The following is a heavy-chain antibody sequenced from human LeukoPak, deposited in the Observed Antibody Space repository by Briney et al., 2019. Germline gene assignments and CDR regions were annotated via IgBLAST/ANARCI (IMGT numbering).Heavy chain of an antibody. CDR2: IWYDGSNK. Sequence: GGSLRLSCAASGFTFSSYGMHWVRQAPGKGLEWVAVIWYDGSNKYYADSVKGRFTISRDNSKNTLYLQMNSLRAEDTAVYYCAKDTYYYDSSGYYPTEWGQGTLVTVSS. V-gene: IGHV3-33*06. CDR3: AKDTYYYDSSGYYPTE. D-gene: IGHD3-22*01. J-gene: IGHJ4*02. CDR1: GFTFSSYG.